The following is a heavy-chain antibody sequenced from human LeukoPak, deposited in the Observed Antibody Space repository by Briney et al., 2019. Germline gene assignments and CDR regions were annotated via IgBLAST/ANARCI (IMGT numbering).Heavy chain of an antibody. J-gene: IGHJ3*02. V-gene: IGHV3-48*02. Sequence: GGSLRPSCAASGFTFSGYSMIWVRQAPGRGLEWLSYISSSSSTISYADSVKGRFTISRDNAQNSLYLLMNSLRDEDTAVYYCARETGYAFDIWGQGTMVTVSS. CDR3: ARETGYAFDI. CDR1: GFTFSGYS. CDR2: ISSSSSTI.